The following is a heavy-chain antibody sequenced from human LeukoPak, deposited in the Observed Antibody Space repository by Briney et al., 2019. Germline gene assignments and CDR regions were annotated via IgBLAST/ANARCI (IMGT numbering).Heavy chain of an antibody. CDR1: GGSISSGGYS. D-gene: IGHD3-10*01. V-gene: IGHV4-30-2*01. Sequence: SQTLSLTCAVSGGSISSGGYSWSWIRQPPGKGLEWIGYIYHSGRTYYNPSLKSRVTISIDRSKNQFSLRLSSVTAADTAVYYWAGGGGEEFGEYDVFDYWGQGTPVTVSS. CDR3: AGGGGEEFGEYDVFDY. CDR2: IYHSGRT. J-gene: IGHJ4*02.